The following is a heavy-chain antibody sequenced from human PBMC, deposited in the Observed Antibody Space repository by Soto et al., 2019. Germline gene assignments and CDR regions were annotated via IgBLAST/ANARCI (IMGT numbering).Heavy chain of an antibody. CDR2: IYYSGST. CDR3: ARVRYDILTGYLGDLDY. Sequence: PSETLSLTCTVSGGSISSYYWSWIRQPPGKGLEWIGYIYYSGSTNYNPSLKSRVTISVDTSKNQFSLKLSSVTAADTAVYYCARVRYDILTGYLGDLDYWGQGTLVTGLL. D-gene: IGHD3-9*01. CDR1: GGSISSYY. V-gene: IGHV4-59*01. J-gene: IGHJ4*02.